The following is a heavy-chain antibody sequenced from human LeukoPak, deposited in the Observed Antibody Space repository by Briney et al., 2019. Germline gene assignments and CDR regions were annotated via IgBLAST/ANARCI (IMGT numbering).Heavy chain of an antibody. CDR1: GYTFTSYG. Sequence: ASVNVSCKASGYTFTSYGISWVRQAPGQGLEWMGWISAYNGNTNYAQKLQGRVTMTTDTSTSTAYMELRSVRSDDTAVYYCASRCGLVYTARWGAFDIWGQGTMVTVSS. V-gene: IGHV1-18*01. D-gene: IGHD5-18*01. J-gene: IGHJ3*02. CDR3: ASRCGLVYTARWGAFDI. CDR2: ISAYNGNT.